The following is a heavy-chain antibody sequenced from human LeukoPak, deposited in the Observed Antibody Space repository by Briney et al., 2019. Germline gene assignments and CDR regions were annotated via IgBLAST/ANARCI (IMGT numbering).Heavy chain of an antibody. V-gene: IGHV4-39*01. Sequence: SETLSLTCTVSGGSISSSTYYWGWIRQPPGEGLAWIGSIYSSGNTYYNPSLKSRVTISVDTSKNQFSLKLSSVTAADTAVYYCARHGIQLWGNDAFDIWGQGTMVTVSS. J-gene: IGHJ3*02. CDR2: IYSSGNT. CDR1: GGSISSSTYY. CDR3: ARHGIQLWGNDAFDI. D-gene: IGHD5-18*01.